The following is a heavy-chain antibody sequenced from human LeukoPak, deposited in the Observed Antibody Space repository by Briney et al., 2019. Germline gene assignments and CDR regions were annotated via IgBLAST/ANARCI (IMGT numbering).Heavy chain of an antibody. CDR2: IWYGGSNK. Sequence: TGRSLRLSCAASGFTFSSYGMHWVRQAPGKGLEWVAVIWYGGSNKYYADSVKGRFTISRDNSKNTLYLQMNSLRAEDTAVYYCAESIYYYYMDVWGKGTTVTVSS. CDR1: GFTFSSYG. CDR3: AESIYYYYMDV. V-gene: IGHV3-33*08. J-gene: IGHJ6*03.